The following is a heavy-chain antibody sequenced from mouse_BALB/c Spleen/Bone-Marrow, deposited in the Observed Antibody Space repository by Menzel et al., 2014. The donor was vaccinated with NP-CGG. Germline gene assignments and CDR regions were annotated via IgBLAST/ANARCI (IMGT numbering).Heavy chain of an antibody. CDR2: ISDGGDYT. Sequence: DVMLVESGGGLVKPGGSLKLSCTASGFTFNYYYMYWVRQTPEKRLEWVATISDGGDYTYYLDSVKGRFTISRDNAKNNLYLQMSSLKSEDTAMYYCARDGEYRYDWFAYWGQGTLVTVSA. CDR3: ARDGEYRYDWFAY. J-gene: IGHJ3*01. V-gene: IGHV5-4*02. CDR1: GFTFNYYY. D-gene: IGHD2-14*01.